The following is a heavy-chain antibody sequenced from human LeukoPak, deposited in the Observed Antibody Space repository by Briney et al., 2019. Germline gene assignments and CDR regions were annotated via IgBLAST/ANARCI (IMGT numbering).Heavy chain of an antibody. CDR2: INPNSGGT. J-gene: IGHJ4*02. D-gene: IGHD3-22*01. V-gene: IGHV1-2*02. Sequence: ASVKVSCKASGYTFTGYYIHWVRQAPGHGLEWMGWINPNSGGTNYAQKFQGRVTMTRDTSISTAYMEVSSLTSDDTAVYYCARDIRSYYYDSSGSGDYWGQGTLVTVSS. CDR3: ARDIRSYYYDSSGSGDY. CDR1: GYTFTGYY.